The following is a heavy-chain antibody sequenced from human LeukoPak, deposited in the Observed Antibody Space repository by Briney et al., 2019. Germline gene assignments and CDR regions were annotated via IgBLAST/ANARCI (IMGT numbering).Heavy chain of an antibody. J-gene: IGHJ3*02. D-gene: IGHD1-1*01. Sequence: KSSETLSLTCTVSGASISSYYWSWIRQSAGKGLDWIGRINTSGSTNYNPSLKSRVTMSLDTSKNQFSLKLRSVTAADTAVYYCARAEKQLALDAFGIWGQGTMVTVSS. CDR2: INTSGST. CDR1: GASISSYY. CDR3: ARAEKQLALDAFGI. V-gene: IGHV4-4*07.